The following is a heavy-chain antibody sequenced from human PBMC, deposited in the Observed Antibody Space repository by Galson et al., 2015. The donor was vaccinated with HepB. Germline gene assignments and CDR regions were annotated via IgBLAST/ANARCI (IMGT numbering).Heavy chain of an antibody. CDR2: INAGNGNT. CDR3: ARAWKRIPSSSLLGY. J-gene: IGHJ4*02. V-gene: IGHV1-3*01. D-gene: IGHD1-1*01. CDR1: GYTFTSYA. Sequence: SVKVSCKASGYTFTSYAMHWVRQAPGQRLEWMGWINAGNGNTKYSQKFQGRVTITRDTSASTAYMELSSLRSEDTAVYYCARAWKRIPSSSLLGYWGKGTLGTVSS.